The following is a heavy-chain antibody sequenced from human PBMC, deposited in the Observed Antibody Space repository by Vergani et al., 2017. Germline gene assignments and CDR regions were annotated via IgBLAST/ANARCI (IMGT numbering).Heavy chain of an antibody. CDR3: ASKMQEEVVTAISWHYGLDV. V-gene: IGHV1-69*12. CDR2: IIPIFGTA. J-gene: IGHJ6*02. D-gene: IGHD2-21*02. CDR1: GGTFSSYA. Sequence: QVQLVQSGAEVKKPGSSVKVSCKASGGTFSSYAISWVRQAPGQGLEWMGGIIPIFGTANYAQKFQGRVTITADESTSTAYMELSSLRSEDTAVYYCASKMQEEVVTAISWHYGLDVWGQGTAVTVSS.